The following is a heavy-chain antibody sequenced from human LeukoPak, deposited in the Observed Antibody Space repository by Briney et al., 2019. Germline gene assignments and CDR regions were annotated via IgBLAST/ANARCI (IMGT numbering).Heavy chain of an antibody. V-gene: IGHV4-4*07. Sequence: PSETLSLTCTVSGDSISSYYWSWIRQPAGKGLEWIGRIYTSGSTNYNPSLKSRVTMSVDTSKNQFSLKLSSVTAADTAVYYCARDRGVGATSWFDPWGQGTLVTVSS. CDR2: IYTSGST. D-gene: IGHD1-26*01. J-gene: IGHJ5*02. CDR1: GDSISSYY. CDR3: ARDRGVGATSWFDP.